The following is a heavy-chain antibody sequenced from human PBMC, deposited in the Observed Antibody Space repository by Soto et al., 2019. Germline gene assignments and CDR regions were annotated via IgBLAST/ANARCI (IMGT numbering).Heavy chain of an antibody. CDR3: AKAVTLVRGINPYSYGLDV. CDR2: ISGGGGST. J-gene: IGHJ6*02. V-gene: IGHV3-23*01. Sequence: LRLSCAVSGFPFSSYVMTWVLQAPGKGLEWVSVISGGGGSTNYAESVKGRFTISRDNSENTLYLQMNSLRAEDTAVYYCAKAVTLVRGINPYSYGLDVWGQGTTVTVSS. CDR1: GFPFSSYV. D-gene: IGHD3-10*01.